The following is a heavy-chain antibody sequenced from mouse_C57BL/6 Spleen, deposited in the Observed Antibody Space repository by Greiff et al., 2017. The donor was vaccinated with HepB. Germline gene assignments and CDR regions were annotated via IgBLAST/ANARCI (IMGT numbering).Heavy chain of an antibody. CDR3: ARWGITTRDWYFDV. CDR2: INPNNGGT. CDR1: GYTFTDYN. V-gene: IGHV1-18*01. Sequence: EVQLQQSGPELVKPGASVKIPCKASGYTFTDYNMDWVKQSHGKSLEWIGDINPNNGGTIYNQKFKGKATLTVDKSSSTAYMELRSLTSEDTAVYYCARWGITTRDWYFDVWGTGTTVTVSS. D-gene: IGHD2-4*01. J-gene: IGHJ1*03.